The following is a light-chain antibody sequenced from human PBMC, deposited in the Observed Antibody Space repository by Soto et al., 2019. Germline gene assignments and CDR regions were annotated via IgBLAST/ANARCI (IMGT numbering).Light chain of an antibody. CDR1: SVDVGSYNL. J-gene: IGLJ1*01. CDR3: CSYAGNSEV. Sequence: QSALTQPASVSGSPGQSITIPCTGTSVDVGSYNLASWYQQHPGKAPKLLIYEVTERPSGVSNRFSGSKSGNTASLTISGLQPDDEADYYCCSYAGNSEVFGTGTKVTVL. V-gene: IGLV2-23*02. CDR2: EVT.